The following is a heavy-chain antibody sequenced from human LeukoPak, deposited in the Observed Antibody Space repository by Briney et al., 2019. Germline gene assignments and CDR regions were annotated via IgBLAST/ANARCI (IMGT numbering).Heavy chain of an antibody. Sequence: GASVKVSFKSSVYTFTSYGIRWVRQAPGQGRDWMGWISAYNCNTNYAQKLQGRVTLTTDTSTSTAYMELRSLRSDDTAVYYCARDGCSSSSCYYYYYYGMDVWGQGTTVTVSS. CDR3: ARDGCSSSSCYYYYYYGMDV. CDR1: VYTFTSYG. V-gene: IGHV1-18*01. D-gene: IGHD2-2*01. J-gene: IGHJ6*02. CDR2: ISAYNCNT.